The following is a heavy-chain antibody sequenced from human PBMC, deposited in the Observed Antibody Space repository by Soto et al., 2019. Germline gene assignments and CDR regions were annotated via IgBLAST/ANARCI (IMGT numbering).Heavy chain of an antibody. CDR1: GYTFTSYG. V-gene: IGHV1-18*01. CDR2: ISAYNGNT. Sequence: GASVKVSCKASGYTFTSYGISWVRQAPGQGLEWMGWISAYNGNTNYAQKLQGRVTMTTDTSTSTAYMELRSLRSDDTAVYYCARYCSSTSCYPARPFNYYYYGMDVWGQGTTVTVSS. J-gene: IGHJ6*02. D-gene: IGHD2-2*01. CDR3: ARYCSSTSCYPARPFNYYYYGMDV.